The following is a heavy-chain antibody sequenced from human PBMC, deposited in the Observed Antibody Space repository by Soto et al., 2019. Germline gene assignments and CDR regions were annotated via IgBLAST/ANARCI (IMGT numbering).Heavy chain of an antibody. J-gene: IGHJ5*02. V-gene: IGHV1-69*01. CDR3: ARGSSYYCSGGSCYSAGWFDP. D-gene: IGHD2-15*01. CDR2: IIPIFGTA. Sequence: QVQLVQSGAEVKKPGSSVKVSCRAAGGTFSSYAISWVRQAPGQGLEWMGGIIPIFGTANYAQKFQGRVTITADESTCTAYVELSSLRSEDTAVYYCARGSSYYCSGGSCYSAGWFDPWGQGTLVTVSS. CDR1: GGTFSSYA.